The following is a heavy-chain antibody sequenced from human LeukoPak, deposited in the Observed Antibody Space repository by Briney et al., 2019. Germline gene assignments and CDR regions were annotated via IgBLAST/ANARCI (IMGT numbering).Heavy chain of an antibody. J-gene: IGHJ3*02. V-gene: IGHV1-2*02. CDR2: INPNSGGT. Sequence: ASVKVSCKASGYAFTGYYMHWVRQAPGQGLEWMGWINPNSGGTNYAQKFQGRVTMTRDTSISTAYMELSRLRSDDTAVYYCARVWGICSSTSCHGAFDIWGQGTMVTVSS. CDR1: GYAFTGYY. CDR3: ARVWGICSSTSCHGAFDI. D-gene: IGHD2-2*01.